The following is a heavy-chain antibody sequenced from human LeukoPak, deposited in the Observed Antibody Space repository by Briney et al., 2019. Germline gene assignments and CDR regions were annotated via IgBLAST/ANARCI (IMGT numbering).Heavy chain of an antibody. V-gene: IGHV4-59*12. J-gene: IGHJ4*02. CDR1: GGSISIYY. CDR2: TYNSGST. Sequence: SETLSLTCTVSGGSISIYYWSWIRQPPGKGLEWIGYTYNSGSTNYNPSLKSRVTISVDTSKNQFSLKLSSVTAADTAVYYCASRPPISGGWYWGQGTLVTVSS. CDR3: ASRPPISGGWY. D-gene: IGHD2-15*01.